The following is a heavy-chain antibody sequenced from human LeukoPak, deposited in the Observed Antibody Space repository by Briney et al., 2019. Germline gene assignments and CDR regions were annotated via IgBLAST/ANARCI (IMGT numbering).Heavy chain of an antibody. CDR3: ARGSTYYDSSGQVPFDY. CDR1: GFTVSSNY. J-gene: IGHJ4*02. CDR2: ISSSSSTI. V-gene: IGHV3-48*01. D-gene: IGHD3-22*01. Sequence: GGSLRLSCAASGFTVSSNYMSWVRQAPGKGLEWVSYISSSSSTIYYADSVKGRFTISRDNAKNSLYLQMNSLRAEDTAVYYCARGSTYYDSSGQVPFDYWGQGTLVTVSS.